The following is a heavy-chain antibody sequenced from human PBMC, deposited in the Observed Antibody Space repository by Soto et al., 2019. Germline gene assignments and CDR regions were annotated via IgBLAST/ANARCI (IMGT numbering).Heavy chain of an antibody. CDR3: AKKASCGSSTCYLPNDYYYFYGMDV. CDR1: GFTFSSYA. Sequence: GGSLRLSCAASGFTFSSYAMTWVRQAPGKGLEWVSSISGGGGVTYYADSVKGRFTISRDNSKNTLYLQMNSLRAEDTAVYYCAKKASCGSSTCYLPNDYYYFYGMDVWGQVTTVTVS. J-gene: IGHJ6*02. D-gene: IGHD2-2*01. V-gene: IGHV3-23*01. CDR2: ISGGGGVT.